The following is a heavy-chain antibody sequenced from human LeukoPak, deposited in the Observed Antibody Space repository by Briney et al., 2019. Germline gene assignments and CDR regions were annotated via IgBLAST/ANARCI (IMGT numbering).Heavy chain of an antibody. V-gene: IGHV3-23*01. Sequence: GRSLRLSCAASGFTFSSYAMSWVRQAPGKGLEWVSAISGSGGSTYYADSVKGRFTISRDNSKNTLYLQMNSLRAEDTAVYYCAKDLFSSSWSFYYFDYWGQGTLVTVSS. D-gene: IGHD6-13*01. CDR1: GFTFSSYA. J-gene: IGHJ4*02. CDR2: ISGSGGST. CDR3: AKDLFSSSWSFYYFDY.